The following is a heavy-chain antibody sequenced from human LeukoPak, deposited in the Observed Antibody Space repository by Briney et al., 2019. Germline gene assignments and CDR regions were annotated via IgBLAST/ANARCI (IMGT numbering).Heavy chain of an antibody. CDR1: GFTFNNYA. CDR3: ARGEGRDPRDYYYGMDV. D-gene: IGHD2-21*01. J-gene: IGHJ6*02. CDR2: ISGSGDRT. V-gene: IGHV3-23*01. Sequence: PGGSLRLSCAASGFTFNNYAMSWFRQTPGKGLEWVSAISGSGDRTYYAESVKGRFSISRDNSKNTLYLQMHSLRAEDTAVYYCARGEGRDPRDYYYGMDVWGQGTTVTVSS.